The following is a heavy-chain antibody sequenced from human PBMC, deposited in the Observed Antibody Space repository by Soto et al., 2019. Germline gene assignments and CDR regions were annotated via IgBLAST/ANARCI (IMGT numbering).Heavy chain of an antibody. D-gene: IGHD5-12*01. Sequence: QVQLVESVGGLVQPWRSLRRSCAASGFTFSSYGMHWVRQAPGKRLEWVAVIWYDGSNKYYADSVNGRFTISRDNPKSTLYLQMNTMRADETAVYNCAREAGYKHPLQCFQHWGKGTLVTV. CDR1: GFTFSSYG. CDR3: AREAGYKHPLQCFQH. CDR2: IWYDGSNK. V-gene: IGHV3-33*01. J-gene: IGHJ1*01.